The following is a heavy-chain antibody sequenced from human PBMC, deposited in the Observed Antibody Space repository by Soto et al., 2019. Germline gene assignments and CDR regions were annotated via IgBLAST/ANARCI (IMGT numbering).Heavy chain of an antibody. CDR3: ARDRYDFWSGSDHYGLDV. D-gene: IGHD3-3*01. J-gene: IGHJ6*02. Sequence: QVQLVESGGGLVKPGGSLRLSCAASGFTFSDYYMTWIRQAPGKGLEWVSYISSSGGLIYYADSVKGRFTISRDNARKSLYLQMSSLRAKDSAVYYCARDRYDFWSGSDHYGLDVWGQGTTVTVSS. CDR2: ISSSGGLI. CDR1: GFTFSDYY. V-gene: IGHV3-11*01.